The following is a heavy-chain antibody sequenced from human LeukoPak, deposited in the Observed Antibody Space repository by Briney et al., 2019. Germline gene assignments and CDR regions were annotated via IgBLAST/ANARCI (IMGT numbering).Heavy chain of an antibody. CDR3: AKDLIMFDRSGTYCQD. Sequence: HPGRSLRLSCAASGFTFSYYGMHWVRQAPGKGLEWVAVTSHDGSHKYYIDSVKGRFTISRDNSKNTLYLQMNSLRSEDTAIYYCAKDLIMFDRSGTYCQDWGQGTLVTVSS. CDR2: TSHDGSHK. J-gene: IGHJ4*02. D-gene: IGHD3-16*01. CDR1: GFTFSYYG. V-gene: IGHV3-30*18.